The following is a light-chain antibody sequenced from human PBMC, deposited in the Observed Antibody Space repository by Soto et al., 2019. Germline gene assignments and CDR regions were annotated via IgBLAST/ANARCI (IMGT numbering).Light chain of an antibody. J-gene: IGKJ4*01. Sequence: DIQMTQSPSSLSASVGDRVTITCQASQDIKNYLNWYQQKPGKAPKLLISEASNLETGVPSRFSGSGSGRSXXXXXXSLQXEDXXXXXXXQCDDFITFGGGTRIEIK. V-gene: IGKV1-33*01. CDR3: XQCDDFIT. CDR2: EAS. CDR1: QDIKNY.